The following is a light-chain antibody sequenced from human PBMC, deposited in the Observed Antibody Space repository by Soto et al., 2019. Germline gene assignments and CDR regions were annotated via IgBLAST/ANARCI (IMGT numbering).Light chain of an antibody. J-gene: IGKJ5*01. CDR2: DVS. CDR1: QSVSSY. V-gene: IGKV3-11*01. CDR3: HQRYNWPRVT. Sequence: EIVLTQSPGTLSLSPGERATLSCRASQSVSSYLAWYQQKPGQPPRLLIYDVSNRATGIPARFSGSGSGTDFTLTITSLEPEDFAVYFCHQRYNWPRVTFGQGTRLEIK.